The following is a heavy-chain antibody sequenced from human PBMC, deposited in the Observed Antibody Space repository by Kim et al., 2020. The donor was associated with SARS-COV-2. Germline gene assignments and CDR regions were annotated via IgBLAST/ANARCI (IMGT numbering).Heavy chain of an antibody. V-gene: IGHV3-30*03. CDR3: ASIAAAAPYYYYYMDV. D-gene: IGHD6-13*01. Sequence: SVKGRFTISRDKSKNTLYLQMNSLRAEDTAVYYCASIAAAAPYYYYYMDVWGKGTTVTVSS. J-gene: IGHJ6*03.